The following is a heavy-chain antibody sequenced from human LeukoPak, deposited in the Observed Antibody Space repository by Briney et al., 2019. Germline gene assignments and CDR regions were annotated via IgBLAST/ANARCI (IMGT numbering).Heavy chain of an antibody. J-gene: IGHJ4*02. Sequence: GGSLRLSCAASGFTFSTYSMHWVRQAPGKGLVWVSYIKPDGSNTAYADSVKGRFTISRDNAKNTLYLQMSSLRAEDTAVYYCARDKDWLLYDNWGQGTLVTVSS. D-gene: IGHD3/OR15-3a*01. CDR2: IKPDGSNT. V-gene: IGHV3-74*01. CDR1: GFTFSTYS. CDR3: ARDKDWLLYDN.